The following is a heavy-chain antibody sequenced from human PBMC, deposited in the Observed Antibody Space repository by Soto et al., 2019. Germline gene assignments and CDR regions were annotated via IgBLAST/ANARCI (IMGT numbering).Heavy chain of an antibody. D-gene: IGHD2-15*01. J-gene: IGHJ4*02. CDR2: IVVGSGNT. CDR3: ATQREVATYSFDY. Sequence: QMQLVQSGPEVKKPGPSVKVSCQASTFTFTSSAVQWVRQARGQRLERIGWIVVGSGNTKYSQNFQKRVTITRDMSSGSADLELSSLRSEDTAVYYCATQREVATYSFDYGGQGTLLTVS. CDR1: TFTFTSSA. V-gene: IGHV1-58*01.